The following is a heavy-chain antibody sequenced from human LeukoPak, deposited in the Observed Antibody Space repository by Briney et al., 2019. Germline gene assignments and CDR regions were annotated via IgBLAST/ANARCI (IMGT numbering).Heavy chain of an antibody. V-gene: IGHV3-64*02. D-gene: IGHD1-26*01. J-gene: IGHJ5*02. CDR1: GFTFSSYS. CDR2: ISGSGDGT. Sequence: GGSLRLSCAASGFTFSSYSMNWVRQAPGKGLEYVSYISGSGDGTDYADSVEGRFTISRDNSKTTLYLQMGSLRAEDMAVYYCARQEVSGANWFDHWGQGTRVAVSS. CDR3: ARQEVSGANWFDH.